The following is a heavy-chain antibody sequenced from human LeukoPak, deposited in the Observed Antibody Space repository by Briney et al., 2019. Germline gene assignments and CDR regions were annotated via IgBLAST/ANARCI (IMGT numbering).Heavy chain of an antibody. V-gene: IGHV4-34*01. Sequence: SETLSLTCTVSGGSISSYHWSWFRQAPGKGLEWIGEINHSGSTNYNPSLKSRVTISVDTSKNQFSLKLSSVTAADTAVYYCARGPMITFGGVIGNFDYWGQGTLVTVSS. CDR1: GGSISSYH. D-gene: IGHD3-16*02. J-gene: IGHJ4*02. CDR2: INHSGST. CDR3: ARGPMITFGGVIGNFDY.